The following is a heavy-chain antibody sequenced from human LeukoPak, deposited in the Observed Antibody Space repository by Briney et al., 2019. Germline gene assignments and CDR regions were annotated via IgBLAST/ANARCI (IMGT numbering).Heavy chain of an antibody. CDR3: AKVPGTSYYGSDYFDY. CDR2: ISGSGGST. Sequence: PGGSLRLSCAASGFTFSSYGMSWVRQAPGKGLEWVSAISGSGGSTYYADSVKGRFTISRDNSKNTLYLQMNSLRAEDTAVYYCAKVPGTSYYGSDYFDYWGQGTLVTVSS. J-gene: IGHJ4*02. V-gene: IGHV3-23*01. CDR1: GFTFSSYG. D-gene: IGHD3-10*01.